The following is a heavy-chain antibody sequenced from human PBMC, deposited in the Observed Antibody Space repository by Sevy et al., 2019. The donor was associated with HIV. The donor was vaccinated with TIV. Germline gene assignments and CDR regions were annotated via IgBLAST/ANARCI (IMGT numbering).Heavy chain of an antibody. D-gene: IGHD3-22*01. V-gene: IGHV1-24*01. CDR1: GYTLTEFS. CDR2: FDPEDGET. CDR3: AITKDYYERSGSPIDY. J-gene: IGHJ4*02. Sequence: ASVKVSCQVSGYTLTEFSMHWVRQTPGKGLEWMATFDPEDGETVYAQKFQGRVTMAEDTSTDTAYMELSSLGSEDTAVYYCAITKDYYERSGSPIDYWGQGTLVTVSS.